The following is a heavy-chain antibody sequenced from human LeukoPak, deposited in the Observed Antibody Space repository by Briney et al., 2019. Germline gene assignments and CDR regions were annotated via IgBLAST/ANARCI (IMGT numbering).Heavy chain of an antibody. D-gene: IGHD3-22*01. CDR2: ISGSGGST. V-gene: IGHV3-23*01. CDR1: GFTFSSYA. CDR3: ARDWYYYDSSGYQD. J-gene: IGHJ4*02. Sequence: GGSLRLSCAASGFTFSSYAMSWVRQAPGKGLEWVSAISGSGGSTYYADSVKGRFTISRDNSKNTLYLQMNSLRAEDTAVYYCARDWYYYDSSGYQDWGQGTLVTVSS.